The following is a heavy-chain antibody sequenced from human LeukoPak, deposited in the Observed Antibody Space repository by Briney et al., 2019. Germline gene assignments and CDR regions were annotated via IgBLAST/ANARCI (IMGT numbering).Heavy chain of an antibody. Sequence: SETLSLTCTVSGASIGPHYWTWIRQAPGRGLEWIGYVYYNGLTSYNASLRSRLILSVDTARNQVSLKLTSVTAADTAVYYCTRERSTVTFDYWGQGTLVTVSS. V-gene: IGHV4-59*11. CDR3: TRERSTVTFDY. CDR1: GASIGPHY. D-gene: IGHD4-17*01. CDR2: VYYNGLT. J-gene: IGHJ4*02.